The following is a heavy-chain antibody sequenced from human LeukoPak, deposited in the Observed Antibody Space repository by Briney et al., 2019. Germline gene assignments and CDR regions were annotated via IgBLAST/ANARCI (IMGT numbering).Heavy chain of an antibody. Sequence: PGGSLRLSCAASGFIFDDYAMHWVRHAPGEGLGWVSGISWNSGSIDYAGSVKGRFTISRDNAKNSLYLQMNSLRAEDMAVYYCAKGDQGYCSSTSCYMDNWGQGTLVTVSS. CDR3: AKGDQGYCSSTSCYMDN. V-gene: IGHV3-9*03. CDR2: ISWNSGSI. J-gene: IGHJ4*02. CDR1: GFIFDDYA. D-gene: IGHD2-2*02.